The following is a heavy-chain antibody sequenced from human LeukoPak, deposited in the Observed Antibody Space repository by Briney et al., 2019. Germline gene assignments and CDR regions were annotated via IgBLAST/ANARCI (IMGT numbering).Heavy chain of an antibody. D-gene: IGHD5-24*01. J-gene: IGHJ5*02. V-gene: IGHV3-53*01. CDR1: GFAINTNH. CDR2: TYYGGTT. Sequence: GGSLRLSCVASGFAINTNHMNWVRQAPGKELEWVSITYYGGTTYYADSVKGRFTISRDNSKNTLYLQMNSLRADDTAVYYCARDSEGDGYNFDTWGRGTLVTVSA. CDR3: ARDSEGDGYNFDT.